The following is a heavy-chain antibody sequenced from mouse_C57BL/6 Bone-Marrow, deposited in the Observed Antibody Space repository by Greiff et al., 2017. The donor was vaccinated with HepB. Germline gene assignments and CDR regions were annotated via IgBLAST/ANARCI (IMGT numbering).Heavy chain of an antibody. Sequence: VQGVESGAELARPGASVKLSCKASGYTFTSYGISWVKQRTGQGLEWIGEIYPRSGNTYYNEKFKGKATLTADKSSSTAYMELRSLTSEDSAVYFCPLTTVVATDWYFDVWGTGTTVTVSS. CDR3: PLTTVVATDWYFDV. V-gene: IGHV1-81*01. CDR1: GYTFTSYG. D-gene: IGHD1-1*01. J-gene: IGHJ1*03. CDR2: IYPRSGNT.